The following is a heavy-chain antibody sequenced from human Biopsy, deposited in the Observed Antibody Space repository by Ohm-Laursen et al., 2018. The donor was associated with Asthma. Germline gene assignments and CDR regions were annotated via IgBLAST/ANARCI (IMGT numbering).Heavy chain of an antibody. CDR2: INWNGGST. CDR1: GFTFDDYA. V-gene: IGHV3-20*01. J-gene: IGHJ3*02. D-gene: IGHD4-17*01. Sequence: SLRLSCSASGFTFDDYAMSWVRQAPGKGLEWVSGINWNGGSTGYADSVKGRFTISRDNAKNSLYLQMNSLRAEDTALYHCARDRAVTGLNDAFDTWGQGTVVSVSS. CDR3: ARDRAVTGLNDAFDT.